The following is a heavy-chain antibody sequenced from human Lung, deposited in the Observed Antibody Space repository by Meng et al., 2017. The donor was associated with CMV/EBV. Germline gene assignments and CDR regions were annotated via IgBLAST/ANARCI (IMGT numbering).Heavy chain of an antibody. D-gene: IGHD2-15*01. CDR2: IYYSGYT. J-gene: IGHJ4*02. CDR1: GGSISSSSYY. Sequence: GSLRLXCTVSGGSISSSSYYWGWLRQPPGKGLEWIGSIYYSGYTYYNPSLKSRVSISVDTSKNQFSLKMSSVTAADTAVYYCARILKRLGLDYWGQGSLATVSS. V-gene: IGHV4-39*01. CDR3: ARILKRLGLDY.